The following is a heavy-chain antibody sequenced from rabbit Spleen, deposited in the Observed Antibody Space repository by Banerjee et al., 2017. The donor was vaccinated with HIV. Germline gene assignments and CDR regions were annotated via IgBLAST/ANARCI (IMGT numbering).Heavy chain of an antibody. V-gene: IGHV1S40*01. CDR2: IDTGSGTT. Sequence: QSLEESGGDLVKPGASLTLTCTASGVSFSISSYMCWVRQAPGKGLEWIACIDTGSGTTYYASWAKGRFTISKTSSTTVTLEMTSLTAADTATYFCARTFLLWGPGTLVTVS. CDR3: ARTFLL. CDR1: GVSFSISSY. J-gene: IGHJ4*01.